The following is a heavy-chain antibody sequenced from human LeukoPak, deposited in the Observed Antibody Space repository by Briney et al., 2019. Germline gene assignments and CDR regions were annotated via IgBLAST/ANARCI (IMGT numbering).Heavy chain of an antibody. Sequence: GASVKVSCKASGYTFTAYYIHWVRQAPGQGLEWMGRIDPNSGDTKYAQKFQDRVTMTRDTSMNTAYMEISSLRYDDTAVYYCGRGTQSFDPWGQGTLVTVSS. V-gene: IGHV1-2*06. CDR2: IDPNSGDT. CDR3: GRGTQSFDP. J-gene: IGHJ5*02. CDR1: GYTFTAYY.